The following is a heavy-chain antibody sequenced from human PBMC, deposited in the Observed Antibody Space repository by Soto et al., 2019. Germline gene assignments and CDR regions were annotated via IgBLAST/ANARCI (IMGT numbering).Heavy chain of an antibody. CDR3: ARTRSFTLGFYYDGMDV. CDR1: GYRFASYW. V-gene: IGHV5-51*01. CDR2: IYPGDSDT. Sequence: GQSMKVSCQGSGYRFASYWIGWVRQMPGKDLEWMGIIYPGDSDTRYSPSFQGQVTISADKSLRTAYLQWTSLKASDTALYYCARTRSFTLGFYYDGMDVWGQGTTVTVPS. D-gene: IGHD6-6*01. J-gene: IGHJ6*02.